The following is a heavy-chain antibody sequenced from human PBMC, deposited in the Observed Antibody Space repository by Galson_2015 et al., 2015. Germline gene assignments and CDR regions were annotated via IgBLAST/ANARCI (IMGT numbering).Heavy chain of an antibody. Sequence: SLRLSCAASGFTVSSNYMSWVRQAPGKGLEWVSIVYSEGRTEYADSVKGRFTISRDNSKNTLFLQMDSLRADDTAIYYCTRGAPLIYCSSSTNCHHDDYWGQGTLVTVSA. CDR1: GFTVSSNY. D-gene: IGHD2-2*01. CDR3: TRGAPLIYCSSSTNCHHDDY. V-gene: IGHV3-53*01. CDR2: VYSEGRT. J-gene: IGHJ4*02.